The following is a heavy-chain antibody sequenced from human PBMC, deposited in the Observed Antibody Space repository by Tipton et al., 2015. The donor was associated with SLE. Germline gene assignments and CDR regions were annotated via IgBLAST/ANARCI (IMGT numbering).Heavy chain of an antibody. Sequence: RSLRLSCAASGFTFSSYAMHWVRQAPGKGLEWVAVISYDGSNKYYADSVKGRLTISRDNSKNTLYLQMNSLRAEDTAVYYCARDGGSYCLDYWGQGTLVTVSS. D-gene: IGHD1-26*01. CDR3: ARDGGSYCLDY. V-gene: IGHV3-30*04. J-gene: IGHJ4*02. CDR2: ISYDGSNK. CDR1: GFTFSSYA.